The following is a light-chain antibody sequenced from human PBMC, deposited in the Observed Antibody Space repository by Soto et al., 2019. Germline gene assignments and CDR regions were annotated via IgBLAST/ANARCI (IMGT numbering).Light chain of an antibody. V-gene: IGLV1-51*01. CDR2: DNN. J-gene: IGLJ1*01. Sequence: QSALTQLPSVSAAPGQKVTISCSGSSSNIGNNYVSWYQQLPGTAPKLLIYDNNERPSGIPDRFSGSKSGTSATLGITGLQTGDEADYYCGTWDSSLSAYVFGTGTKVTVL. CDR1: SSNIGNNY. CDR3: GTWDSSLSAYV.